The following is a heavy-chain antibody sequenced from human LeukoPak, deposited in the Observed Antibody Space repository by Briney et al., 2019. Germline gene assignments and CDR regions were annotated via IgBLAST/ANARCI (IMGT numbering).Heavy chain of an antibody. Sequence: SETLSLTCTVSGGSVSSTSYYWGWLRQPPGKGLEWIGNVYYSGSTYYNPSLKSRVTMSVDTSKNQFSLKMSSATVADMAVYYCARLSKGRYFDYIFDYWGQGSLVSVSS. CDR3: ARLSKGRYFDYIFDY. CDR1: GGSVSSTSYY. CDR2: VYYSGST. V-gene: IGHV4-39*01. J-gene: IGHJ4*02. D-gene: IGHD3-9*01.